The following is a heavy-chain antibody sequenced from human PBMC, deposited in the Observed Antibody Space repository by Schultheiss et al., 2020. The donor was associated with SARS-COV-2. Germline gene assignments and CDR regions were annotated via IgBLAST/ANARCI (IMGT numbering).Heavy chain of an antibody. J-gene: IGHJ6*03. Sequence: GGSLRLSCAASGFTFDDYAMSWVRQAPGKGLEWVSGITWSGGRTFYADSVRGRFTISRDNTKNSLYLQMSSLRAEDTAMYYCAKDRRDCSSTSCYFGYYYYYYMDVWGKGTTVTVSS. CDR1: GFTFDDYA. CDR2: ITWSGGRT. D-gene: IGHD2-2*01. CDR3: AKDRRDCSSTSCYFGYYYYYYMDV. V-gene: IGHV3-20*04.